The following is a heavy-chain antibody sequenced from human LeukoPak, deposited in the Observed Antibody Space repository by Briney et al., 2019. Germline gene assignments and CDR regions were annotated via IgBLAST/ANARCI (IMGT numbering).Heavy chain of an antibody. CDR2: IYYSGST. J-gene: IGHJ4*02. CDR1: GGSISSSSYY. CDR3: ARHVSIVVVPAAFFLGGTGNFDY. V-gene: IGHV4-39*01. Sequence: TPSETLSLTCTASGGSISSSSYYWGWIRQPPGKGLEWIGSIYYSGSTYYNPSLKSRVTISVDTSKNQFSLKLSSVTAADTAVYYCARHVSIVVVPAAFFLGGTGNFDYWGQGTLVTVSS. D-gene: IGHD2-2*01.